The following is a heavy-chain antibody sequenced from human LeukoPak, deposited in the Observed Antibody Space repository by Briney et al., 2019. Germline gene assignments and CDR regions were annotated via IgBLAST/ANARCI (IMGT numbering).Heavy chain of an antibody. D-gene: IGHD7-27*01. CDR1: GASVTDYY. V-gene: IGHV4-59*02. CDR3: TRGHWGLQS. J-gene: IGHJ5*02. CDR2: IHHSGNS. Sequence: SETLSLTCTVSGASVTDYYWSWIRQSPGKGLEWISYIHHSGNSDYNPSLRSRVTTSLDTFKNQFSLNLISVTAADTAVYYCTRGHWGLQSWSQGTLVTVSS.